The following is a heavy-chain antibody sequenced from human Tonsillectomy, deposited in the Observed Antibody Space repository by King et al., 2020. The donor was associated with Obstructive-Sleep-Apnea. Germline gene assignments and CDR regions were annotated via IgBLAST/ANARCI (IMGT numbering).Heavy chain of an antibody. V-gene: IGHV3-23*04. CDR2: ISGSGGTT. D-gene: IGHD3-3*01. CDR3: AKCIDSWSGLGTDY. Sequence: VQLVESGGGLVQPGGSLRLSCAASGFTFSSYAMAWVRQAPGKGLEWVSAISGSGGTTFYADSVNGHFTISRDNSQNTLYLQMNSLSAEDTAVYYCAKCIDSWSGLGTDYWGQGALVTVSS. CDR1: GFTFSSYA. J-gene: IGHJ4*02.